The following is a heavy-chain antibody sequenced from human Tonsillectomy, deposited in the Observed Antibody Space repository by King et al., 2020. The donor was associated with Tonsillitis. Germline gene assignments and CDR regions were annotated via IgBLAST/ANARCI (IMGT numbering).Heavy chain of an antibody. CDR3: ASWVIQLWSNYFDY. Sequence: VQLVESGGGLVQPGGSLRLSCAASRFTFSSYWMSWVRQAPGKGLEWVANIKQDGSEKYYVDSVKGRFTISRDNAKNSLYLQMNSLRAEDTAVYYCASWVIQLWSNYFDYWGQGTLVTVSS. CDR2: IKQDGSEK. CDR1: RFTFSSYW. J-gene: IGHJ4*02. D-gene: IGHD5-18*01. V-gene: IGHV3-7*03.